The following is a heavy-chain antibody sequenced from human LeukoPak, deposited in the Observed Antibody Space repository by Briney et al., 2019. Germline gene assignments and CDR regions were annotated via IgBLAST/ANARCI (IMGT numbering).Heavy chain of an antibody. CDR1: GFTFSSYA. CDR3: AKGTVLLWFGSSPDY. D-gene: IGHD3-10*01. Sequence: GGSLRLSCAASGFTFSSYAMSWVRQAPGKGLEGVSAISGSGGSTYYADSVKGRFTISRDNSKNTLYLQMNSLRAEDTAVYYCAKGTVLLWFGSSPDYWGQGTLVTVSS. CDR2: ISGSGGST. V-gene: IGHV3-23*01. J-gene: IGHJ4*02.